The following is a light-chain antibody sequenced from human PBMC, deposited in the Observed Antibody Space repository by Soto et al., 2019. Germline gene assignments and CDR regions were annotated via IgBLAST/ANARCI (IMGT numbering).Light chain of an antibody. Sequence: DIVLTQSPDSLAVSVGDRVTITCRASQSISSWLAWYQQKPGKAPKLLIYDASSLESGVPSRFSGSGSGTEFTLTISSLQPDDFATYYCQQYNSYSPYTFGQGTKLEIK. V-gene: IGKV1-5*01. CDR1: QSISSW. J-gene: IGKJ2*01. CDR3: QQYNSYSPYT. CDR2: DAS.